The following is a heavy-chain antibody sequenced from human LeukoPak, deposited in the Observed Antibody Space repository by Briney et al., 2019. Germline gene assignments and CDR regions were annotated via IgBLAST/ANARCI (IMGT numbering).Heavy chain of an antibody. V-gene: IGHV3-48*03. J-gene: IGHJ4*02. Sequence: GGSLRLSCAASGFDFNNFEMNWVRQAPGTGLEWISFITGNGYTIYYADSVKGRFTISRDNAHNSLYLQMNSLRVEDTAVHYCVGGGLRYFDYWGQGTLVTVSA. CDR2: ITGNGYTI. CDR1: GFDFNNFE. CDR3: VGGGLRYFDY. D-gene: IGHD2-21*02.